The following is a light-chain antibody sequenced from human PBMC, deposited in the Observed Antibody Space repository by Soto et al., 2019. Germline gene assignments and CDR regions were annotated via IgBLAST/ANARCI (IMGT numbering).Light chain of an antibody. J-gene: IGKJ1*01. V-gene: IGKV3-20*01. CDR3: QHYCSSPRT. Sequence: EIVLTQSPGTLSLSPGERATLSCRASQSVSSSYLAWYQQKPGQAPRLLIYGASFSATGIPDRFSGSGSGTDFPLTISPLEPEHFPVYYYQHYCSSPRTFGQGTKVEIK. CDR2: GAS. CDR1: QSVSSSY.